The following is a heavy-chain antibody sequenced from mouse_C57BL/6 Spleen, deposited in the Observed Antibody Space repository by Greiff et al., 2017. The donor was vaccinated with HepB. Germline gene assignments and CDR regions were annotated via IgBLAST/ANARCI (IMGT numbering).Heavy chain of an antibody. V-gene: IGHV5-4*03. D-gene: IGHD1-1*01. Sequence: EVMLVEFGGGLVKPGGSLKLSCAASGFTFSSYAMSWVRQTPEKRLEWVATISDGGSYTYYPDNVKGRFTISRDNAKNNLYLQMSHLKSEDTAMYYCARSSSYWFAYWGQGTLVTVSA. CDR3: ARSSSYWFAY. CDR1: GFTFSSYA. J-gene: IGHJ3*01. CDR2: ISDGGSYT.